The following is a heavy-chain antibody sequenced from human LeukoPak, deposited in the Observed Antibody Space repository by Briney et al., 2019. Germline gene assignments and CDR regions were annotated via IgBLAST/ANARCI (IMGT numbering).Heavy chain of an antibody. D-gene: IGHD5-24*01. J-gene: IGHJ4*02. V-gene: IGHV3-48*03. Sequence: GGSLRLSCAASGFTFSSYDMHWVRQAPGKGLEWVSYISSSDSTIYYADSVKGRFTISRDNAKNSLYLQMNSLRAGDTAVYYCARTIEMATISYFDYWGQGTLVTVSS. CDR3: ARTIEMATISYFDY. CDR2: ISSSDSTI. CDR1: GFTFSSYD.